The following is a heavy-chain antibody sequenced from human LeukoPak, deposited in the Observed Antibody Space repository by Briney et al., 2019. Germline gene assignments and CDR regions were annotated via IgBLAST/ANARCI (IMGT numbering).Heavy chain of an antibody. J-gene: IGHJ4*02. V-gene: IGHV1-18*01. D-gene: IGHD5-18*01. CDR3: ARVGATYGYPLEYDY. Sequence: ASVKVSCTASGYSFTTYAITWVRQAPGLGLEWMGWISGYNGKTNYAPKLKGRLTMTTDTSTSTAYMELRSLRADDTAMYYCARVGATYGYPLEYDYWGQGTLVTVSS. CDR2: ISGYNGKT. CDR1: GYSFTTYA.